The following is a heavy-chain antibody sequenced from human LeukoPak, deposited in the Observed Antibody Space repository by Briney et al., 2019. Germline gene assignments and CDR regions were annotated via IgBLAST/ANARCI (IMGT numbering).Heavy chain of an antibody. D-gene: IGHD5-18*01. CDR3: ARGSGGYSYGLRFDP. V-gene: IGHV4-31*03. J-gene: IGHJ5*02. CDR1: GGSISSGGYY. Sequence: SETLSLTCTVSGGSISSGGYYWSWIRQHPGKGLEWIGYIYYSGSTYYNLSLKSRVTISVDTSKNQFSLKLSSVTAADTAVYYCARGSGGYSYGLRFDPWGQGTLVTVSS. CDR2: IYYSGST.